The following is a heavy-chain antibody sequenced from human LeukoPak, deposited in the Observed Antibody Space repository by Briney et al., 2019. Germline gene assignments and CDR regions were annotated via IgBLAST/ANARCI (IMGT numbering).Heavy chain of an antibody. CDR3: AKAAHYDFWSGYDY. J-gene: IGHJ4*02. CDR1: GFTFSDYY. Sequence: GGSLRLSCAASGFTFSDYYMSWIRQAPGKGLEWVTFIRYDGSNKYYTDSVKARFTISRDNSKNTLYLQMNSLRAEDTAVYYCAKAAHYDFWSGYDYWGQGTVVTVSS. CDR2: IRYDGSNK. V-gene: IGHV3-30*02. D-gene: IGHD3-3*01.